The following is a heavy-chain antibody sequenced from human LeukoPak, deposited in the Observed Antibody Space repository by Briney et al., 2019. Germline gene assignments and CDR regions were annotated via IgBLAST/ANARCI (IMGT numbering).Heavy chain of an antibody. Sequence: GGSLRLSCAASELTFNSNAMSWVRQAPGKGLEWVSGISGSGSTTYYADSVKGRFTISRDNSKNTLYLNMNSLRGDDRAVYYCAKAATWAYNWFDPWGQGTLVTVSS. CDR1: ELTFNSNA. V-gene: IGHV3-23*01. CDR3: AKAATWAYNWFDP. J-gene: IGHJ5*02. D-gene: IGHD1-26*01. CDR2: ISGSGSTT.